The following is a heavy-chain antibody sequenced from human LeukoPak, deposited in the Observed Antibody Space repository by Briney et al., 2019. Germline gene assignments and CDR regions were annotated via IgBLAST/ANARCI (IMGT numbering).Heavy chain of an antibody. J-gene: IGHJ6*03. CDR3: ARGVVRGVISPYYYMDV. Sequence: NASETLSLTCTVSGGSISSYYWSWIRQPARKGLEWIGRIYTSGSTNYNPSLKSRVTMSVDTSKNQFSLKLSSVTAADTAVYYCARGVVRGVISPYYYMDVWGKGTTVTVSS. CDR1: GGSISSYY. V-gene: IGHV4-4*07. CDR2: IYTSGST. D-gene: IGHD3-10*01.